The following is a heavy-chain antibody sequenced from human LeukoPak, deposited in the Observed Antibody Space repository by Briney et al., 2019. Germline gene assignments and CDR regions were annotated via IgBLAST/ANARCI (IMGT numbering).Heavy chain of an antibody. D-gene: IGHD6-13*01. J-gene: IGHJ4*02. CDR2: ISSDGSEE. CDR1: GFTFSNYG. Sequence: GGSLRLSCAASGFTFSNYGMHWVRQAQGKGLEWVAVISSDGSEEYYADSVKGRFTISRDNSKNTLYLQMNSLRVEDTAVYYCARGLESSGSSWPLDYWGQGTLVTVSS. V-gene: IGHV3-30*03. CDR3: ARGLESSGSSWPLDY.